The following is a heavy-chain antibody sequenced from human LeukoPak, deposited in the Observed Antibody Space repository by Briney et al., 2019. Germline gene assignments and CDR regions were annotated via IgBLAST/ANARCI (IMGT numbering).Heavy chain of an antibody. V-gene: IGHV1-69*04. Sequence: SVKVSCKASGGTFSSYAISWVRQAPGQGLEWMGRIIPILGIANYAQKFQGRVTITADKSTSTAYMELSSLRSEDTAVYYCARVFNWAGSGYLRPTQNWFDPWGQGTLVTVSS. J-gene: IGHJ5*02. CDR1: GGTFSSYA. D-gene: IGHD3-22*01. CDR2: IIPILGIA. CDR3: ARVFNWAGSGYLRPTQNWFDP.